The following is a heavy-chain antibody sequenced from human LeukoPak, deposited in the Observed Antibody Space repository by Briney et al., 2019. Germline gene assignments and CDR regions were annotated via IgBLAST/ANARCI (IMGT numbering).Heavy chain of an antibody. V-gene: IGHV3-23*01. CDR1: GFSFSSYA. Sequence: GGSLRLSCAASGFSFSSYAMSWVRQAPGKGLEWVSAVTGSGGIADDADSVKVRFTISRDNSKNTLYLQMNRLRAEDTATYYCAKRFGTYYYFDYWGQGTLVTVSS. CDR2: VTGSGGIA. J-gene: IGHJ4*02. D-gene: IGHD1-26*01. CDR3: AKRFGTYYYFDY.